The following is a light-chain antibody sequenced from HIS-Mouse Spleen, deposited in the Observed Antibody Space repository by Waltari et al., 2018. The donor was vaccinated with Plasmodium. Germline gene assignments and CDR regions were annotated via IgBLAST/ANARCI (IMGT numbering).Light chain of an antibody. CDR3: QQSYSTPLT. Sequence: DIQMTQSPSPLSASVGARVPIPCRASQSISSYLNWYQQKPGKAPKLLIYAASSLQSGVPSRVSGSGSGTDFTLTISSLQPEDFATYYCQQSYSTPLTFGGGTKVEVK. J-gene: IGKJ4*02. CDR2: AAS. CDR1: QSISSY. V-gene: IGKV1-39*01.